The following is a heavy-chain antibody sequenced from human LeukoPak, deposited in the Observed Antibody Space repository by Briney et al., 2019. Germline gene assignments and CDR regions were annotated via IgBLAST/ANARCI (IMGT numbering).Heavy chain of an antibody. J-gene: IGHJ4*02. CDR1: GFTFSDYY. CDR3: AKVGPYYDFWSGFDY. V-gene: IGHV3-11*04. CDR2: ISSSDSTL. D-gene: IGHD3-3*01. Sequence: GGSLRLSCAASGFTFSDYYMSWIRQAPGKGLEWVSYISSSDSTLYYADSVKGRFTISRDNAKNSLYMQMNSLRVEDTAVYYCAKVGPYYDFWSGFDYWGQGTLVTVSS.